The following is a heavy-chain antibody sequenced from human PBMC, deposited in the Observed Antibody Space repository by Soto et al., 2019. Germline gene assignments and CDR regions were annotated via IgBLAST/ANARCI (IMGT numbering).Heavy chain of an antibody. CDR2: INAGNGNT. CDR1: GYTFTSYA. Sequence: AASVKVSCKASGYTFTSYAMHWVRQTPGQRLEWMGWINAGNGNTKYSQKFQGRVTITRDTSASTAYMELSSLRSEDTAVYYCRYCSSTSCADAFDIWGQGTMVTVSS. V-gene: IGHV1-3*01. CDR3: RYCSSTSCADAFDI. D-gene: IGHD2-2*01. J-gene: IGHJ3*02.